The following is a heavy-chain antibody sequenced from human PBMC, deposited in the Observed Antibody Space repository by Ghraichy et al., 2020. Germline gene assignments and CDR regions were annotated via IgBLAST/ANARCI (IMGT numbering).Heavy chain of an antibody. Sequence: SETLSLTCTVSGGSISSSCYYWGWLRQPPGQGLEWIGSIYYSGSSYSNPSLKSRVTISVDTSKNQFSLKLSSVTAADTAVYYCARPFGRTNWFDPWGQGTLVTVSS. CDR2: IYYSGSS. D-gene: IGHD3-10*01. CDR1: GGSISSSCYY. J-gene: IGHJ5*02. V-gene: IGHV4-39*01. CDR3: ARPFGRTNWFDP.